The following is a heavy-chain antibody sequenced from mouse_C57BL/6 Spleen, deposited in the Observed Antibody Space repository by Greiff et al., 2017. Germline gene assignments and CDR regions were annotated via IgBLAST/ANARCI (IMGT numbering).Heavy chain of an antibody. V-gene: IGHV3-6*01. Sequence: EVKLMESGPGLVKPSQSLSLTCSVTGYSITSGYYWNWIRQFPGNKLEWMGYISYDGSNNYNPSLKNRISITRDTSKNQFFLKLNSVTTEDTATYYCARDDDGYYLYYFDYWGQGTTLTVSS. D-gene: IGHD2-3*01. CDR3: ARDDDGYYLYYFDY. CDR1: GYSITSGYY. CDR2: ISYDGSN. J-gene: IGHJ2*01.